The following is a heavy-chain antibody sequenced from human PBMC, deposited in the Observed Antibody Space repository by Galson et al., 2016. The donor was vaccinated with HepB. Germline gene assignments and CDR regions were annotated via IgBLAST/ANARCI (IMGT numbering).Heavy chain of an antibody. CDR1: GLTFSRFW. V-gene: IGHV3-7*04. Sequence: SLRLSCAASGLTFSRFWMNWARQAPGKGLEWLANIKKDGSEINYVDSVKGRFTISRDNAKNSLYLQMNSLRAEDTALYYCTRNFDLWGRGTQVTVSS. CDR2: IKKDGSEI. J-gene: IGHJ2*01. CDR3: TRNFDL.